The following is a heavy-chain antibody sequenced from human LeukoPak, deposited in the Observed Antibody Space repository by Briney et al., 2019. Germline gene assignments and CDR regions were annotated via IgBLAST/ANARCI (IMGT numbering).Heavy chain of an antibody. V-gene: IGHV4-59*01. CDR1: GGSISSYY. Sequence: SETLSLTCTVSGGSISSYYWSWIRQPPGKGLEWIGYIYYSGSTNYNPSLKSRVTISVDTSKNQFSLKLSSVTAADTAVYYCARDRGMVRGVPINWFDPWGQGTLITVSS. J-gene: IGHJ5*02. CDR3: ARDRGMVRGVPINWFDP. D-gene: IGHD3-10*01. CDR2: IYYSGST.